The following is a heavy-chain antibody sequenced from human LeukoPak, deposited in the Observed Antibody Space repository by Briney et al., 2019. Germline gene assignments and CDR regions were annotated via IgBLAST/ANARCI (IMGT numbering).Heavy chain of an antibody. CDR3: AIDRPSAIGTTARFDP. J-gene: IGHJ5*02. Sequence: GASVKVSCKASGYILTTYSISWVRQAPGQGLEWMGWISTYSGNINYAQKFQGRVTMTTDTSTSTAYMELRSLRSDDTAMYYCAIDRPSAIGTTARFDPWGQGTLVAVSS. D-gene: IGHD1-1*01. CDR1: GYILTTYS. V-gene: IGHV1-18*04. CDR2: ISTYSGNI.